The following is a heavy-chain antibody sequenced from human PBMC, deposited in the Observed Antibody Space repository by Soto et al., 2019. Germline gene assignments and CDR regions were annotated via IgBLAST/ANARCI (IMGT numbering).Heavy chain of an antibody. D-gene: IGHD2-15*01. CDR1: GGTFSSYA. CDR3: ASFEETTVAAPGQFDY. Sequence: GASVKVSCKASGGTFSSYAISWVRQAPGQGLEWMGGIIPIFGTANYAQKFQGRVTITADESTSTAYMELSSLRSEDTAVYYCASFEETTVAAPGQFDYWGQGTLVTVSS. V-gene: IGHV1-69*13. CDR2: IIPIFGTA. J-gene: IGHJ4*02.